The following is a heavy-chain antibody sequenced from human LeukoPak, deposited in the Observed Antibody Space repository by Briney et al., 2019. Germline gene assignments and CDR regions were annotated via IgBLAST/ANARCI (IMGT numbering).Heavy chain of an antibody. Sequence: SVKVSCKASGGTFISYAISWVRQAPGQGLEWMGGIIPILGTANYAQKFQGRVTITADESTSTAYMELSSLRSEDTAVYYCARIFTAVAEVLGAFDIWGQGTMVTVSS. CDR1: GGTFISYA. CDR2: IIPILGTA. CDR3: ARIFTAVAEVLGAFDI. J-gene: IGHJ3*02. V-gene: IGHV1-69*13. D-gene: IGHD6-19*01.